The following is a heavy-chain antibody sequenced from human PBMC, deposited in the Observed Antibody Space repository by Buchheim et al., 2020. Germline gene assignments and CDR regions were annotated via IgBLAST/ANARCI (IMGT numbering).Heavy chain of an antibody. J-gene: IGHJ4*02. CDR3: ARAVTRKDYFDY. CDR1: GFTFSSYA. V-gene: IGHV3-30*04. CDR2: ISYDGSNK. Sequence: QVQLVKSGGGVVQPGRSLRLSCAASGFTFSSYAMHWVRQAPGKGLEWVAVISYDGSNKYYADSVKGRFTVSRDNSKNTLYLQMNSLRAEDTAVYYCARAVTRKDYFDYWGQGTL. D-gene: IGHD2-21*02.